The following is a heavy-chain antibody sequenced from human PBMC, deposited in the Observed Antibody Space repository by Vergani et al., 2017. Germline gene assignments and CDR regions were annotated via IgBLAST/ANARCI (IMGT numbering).Heavy chain of an antibody. D-gene: IGHD2-21*02. CDR2: IKQDGSEK. J-gene: IGHJ4*02. Sequence: EVQLVESGGGLVQPGGSLRLSCAASGFTFSSYWMSWVRQAPGKGLEWVANIKQDGSEKYYVDSVKGRFTISRDNAKNSLYLQMNSLRAEDTAVYYCARSTRNCGGDCYYFDHWGQGTLVTVSS. CDR1: GFTFSSYW. CDR3: ARSTRNCGGDCYYFDH. V-gene: IGHV3-7*03.